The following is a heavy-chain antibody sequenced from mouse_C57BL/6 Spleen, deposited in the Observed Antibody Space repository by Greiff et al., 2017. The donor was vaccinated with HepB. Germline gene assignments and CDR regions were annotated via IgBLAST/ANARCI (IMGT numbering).Heavy chain of an antibody. Sequence: VKLVESGAELMKPGASVKLSCMATGYTFTGYWIEWVKQRPGHGLEWIGEILPGSGSTNYNEKFKGKATFTAETSSNTAYMQLSSLTTEDSAIYYCARPYYYGSSPWYFDVWGTGTTVTVSS. J-gene: IGHJ1*03. V-gene: IGHV1-9*01. CDR3: ARPYYYGSSPWYFDV. CDR1: GYTFTGYW. D-gene: IGHD1-1*01. CDR2: ILPGSGST.